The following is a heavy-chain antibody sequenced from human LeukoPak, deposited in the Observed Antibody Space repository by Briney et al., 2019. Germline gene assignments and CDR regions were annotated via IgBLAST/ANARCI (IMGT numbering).Heavy chain of an antibody. CDR1: GGSISSYY. D-gene: IGHD3-3*01. J-gene: IGHJ6*02. Sequence: SETLSLTCTVSGGSISSYYWSWIRQPPGQGLEWIGYIYYSGSTNYNPSLKSRVTISVDTSKNQFSLKLCSVTAADTAVYYCAGSYYDFWSGTGDYYYYGMDVWGQGTTVTVSS. CDR2: IYYSGST. CDR3: AGSYYDFWSGTGDYYYYGMDV. V-gene: IGHV4-59*01.